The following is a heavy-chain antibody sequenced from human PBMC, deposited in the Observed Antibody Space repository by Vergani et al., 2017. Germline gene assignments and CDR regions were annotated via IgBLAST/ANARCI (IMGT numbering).Heavy chain of an antibody. CDR1: GDSVISTDYH. V-gene: IGHV4-39*01. D-gene: IGHD2-15*01. CDR2: TDYSGST. CDR3: ASKRGACRAAYCHSYDF. J-gene: IGHJ4*02. Sequence: QVQLQESGPGLVKPSETLSLTCTVPGDSVISTDYHWGWIRQPPGKGLEWIGSTDYSGSTPYNPSLGSLISISFETPKNQFSRRLTSVTAADTAVYYCASKRGACRAAYCHSYDFWGPGTLVGVSS.